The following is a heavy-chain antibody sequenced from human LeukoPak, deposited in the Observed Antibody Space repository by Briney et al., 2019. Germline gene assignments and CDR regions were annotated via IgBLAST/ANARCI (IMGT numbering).Heavy chain of an antibody. CDR1: GFTFSSYA. Sequence: GGSLRLSCAASGFTFSSYAMSWVRQAPGKGLEWVSAISGSGGSTYYADSVKGRFTISRDNSKNTLYLQMNSLRAEDTAVYYCAKGGNWVQLWPRDYWGQGTLVTVSS. D-gene: IGHD5-18*01. CDR3: AKGGNWVQLWPRDY. V-gene: IGHV3-23*01. CDR2: ISGSGGST. J-gene: IGHJ4*02.